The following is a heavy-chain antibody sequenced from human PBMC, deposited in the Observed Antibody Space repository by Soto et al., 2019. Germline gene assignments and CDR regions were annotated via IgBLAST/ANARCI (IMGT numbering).Heavy chain of an antibody. V-gene: IGHV4-59*01. Sequence: SETLSLTCTVSGGSISSYYWSWIRQPPGKGLEWIGYIYYSGSTNYNPPLKSRVTISVDTSKNQFSLKLSSVTAADTAVYYCARLWYYYDSSGYYQGYFDYWGQGTLVTVSS. J-gene: IGHJ4*02. D-gene: IGHD3-22*01. CDR1: GGSISSYY. CDR3: ARLWYYYDSSGYYQGYFDY. CDR2: IYYSGST.